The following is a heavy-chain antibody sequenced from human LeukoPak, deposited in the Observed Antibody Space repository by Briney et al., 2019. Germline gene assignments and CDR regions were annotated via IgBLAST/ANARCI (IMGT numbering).Heavy chain of an antibody. Sequence: ASVKVSCKASGYTFTGYYMHWVRQAPGQGLEWMGWINPNSGGTNYAQKFQGRVTMTRDTSISTAYMELSRLRSDDTAVYYCARPRYCTNGVCYSIFDYWGQGTLVTVSS. CDR3: ARPRYCTNGVCYSIFDY. CDR1: GYTFTGYY. D-gene: IGHD2-8*01. CDR2: INPNSGGT. J-gene: IGHJ4*02. V-gene: IGHV1-2*02.